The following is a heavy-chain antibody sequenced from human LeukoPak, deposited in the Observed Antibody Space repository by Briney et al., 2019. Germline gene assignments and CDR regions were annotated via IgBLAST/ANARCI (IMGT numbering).Heavy chain of an antibody. D-gene: IGHD6-13*01. Sequence: PGGSLRLSCAASGFTFSRYWMSWVRQAPGKGLEWVANIKQDGSEKYYVDSVKGRFTISRDNGKNSLYLQMNSLRAEDTAVYYCASVWGRTTAGTIDDWGQGTLVTVSS. J-gene: IGHJ4*02. CDR2: IKQDGSEK. CDR3: ASVWGRTTAGTIDD. CDR1: GFTFSRYW. V-gene: IGHV3-7*01.